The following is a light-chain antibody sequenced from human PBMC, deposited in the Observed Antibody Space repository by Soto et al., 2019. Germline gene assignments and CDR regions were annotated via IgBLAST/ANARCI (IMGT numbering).Light chain of an antibody. CDR1: SSDIGAYNY. Sequence: QSALTQPASVSGSPGQSITISCSGTSSDIGAYNYVSWYQQHPGKAPKLMIYDVATRPSGVSDRFSASKSGNTASLTISGVQAEDDADYYCSSYTASVTWVFGGGTKLTVL. CDR3: SSYTASVTWV. CDR2: DVA. V-gene: IGLV2-14*01. J-gene: IGLJ3*02.